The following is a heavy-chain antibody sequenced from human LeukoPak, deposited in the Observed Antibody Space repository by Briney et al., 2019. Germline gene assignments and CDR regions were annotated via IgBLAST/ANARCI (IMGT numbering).Heavy chain of an antibody. Sequence: VASVKVSCKASGYTFTGYYMHSGRQAPGQGLEWMGWINPKSGGTNYAQKFQGRVTMTRDTSISTAYMELSRLRSDDTAVYYCASVTLSAYDGDYRGQGTLVTVSS. CDR2: INPKSGGT. CDR3: ASVTLSAYDGDY. CDR1: GYTFTGYY. J-gene: IGHJ4*02. V-gene: IGHV1-2*02. D-gene: IGHD5-12*01.